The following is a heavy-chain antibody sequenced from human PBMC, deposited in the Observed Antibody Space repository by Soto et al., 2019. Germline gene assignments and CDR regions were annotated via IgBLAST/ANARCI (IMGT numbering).Heavy chain of an antibody. V-gene: IGHV3-9*01. J-gene: IGHJ3*02. CDR3: AKDIQRHYDFWSGTSGGAFDI. Sequence: DVQLVESGGGLVQPGRSLRLSCAASGFTFDDYAMHWVRQAPGKGLEWVSGISWNSGSIGYADSVKGRFTISRDNAKNSLYLQMNSLRAEDTALYYCAKDIQRHYDFWSGTSGGAFDIWGQGTMVTVSS. D-gene: IGHD3-3*01. CDR1: GFTFDDYA. CDR2: ISWNSGSI.